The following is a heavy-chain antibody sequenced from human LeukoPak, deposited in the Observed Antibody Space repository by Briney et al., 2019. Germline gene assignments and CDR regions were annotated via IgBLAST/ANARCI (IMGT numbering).Heavy chain of an antibody. J-gene: IGHJ4*02. CDR2: IKQHGSEK. CDR1: GFTFSSYW. V-gene: IGHV3-7*01. Sequence: GGSLRLSCAASGFTFSSYWMSWVRQAPGKGLEEVANIKQHGSEKYSVDSVKGRFTISRDNAKNSLYLQMNSLRGEDTAVYYCARLYCSTISCLCFDYWSQGTLVTVSS. CDR3: ARLYCSTISCLCFDY. D-gene: IGHD2-2*01.